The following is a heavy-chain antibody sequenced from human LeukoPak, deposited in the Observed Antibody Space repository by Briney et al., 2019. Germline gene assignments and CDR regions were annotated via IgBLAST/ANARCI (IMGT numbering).Heavy chain of an antibody. J-gene: IGHJ4*02. CDR2: INPSGGST. CDR3: ARTKIKYSGSYATYYFDY. CDR1: GYTFTGYY. D-gene: IGHD1-26*01. Sequence: ASVKVSCKASGYTFTGYYMHWARQAPGQGLEWMGIINPSGGSTSYAQKFQGRVTMTRDTSTSTVYMELSSLRSEDTAVYYCARTKIKYSGSYATYYFDYWGQGTLVTVSS. V-gene: IGHV1-46*01.